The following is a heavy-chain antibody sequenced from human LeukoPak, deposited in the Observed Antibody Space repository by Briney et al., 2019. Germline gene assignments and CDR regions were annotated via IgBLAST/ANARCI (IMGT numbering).Heavy chain of an antibody. V-gene: IGHV3-66*02. CDR1: GFIVSSNY. Sequence: GGSLGLSCAASGFIVSSNYMNWVRQAPGKGLEWVSVIYSGGSTYYADSVKGRFTISRDNSKNTVNLQMNDLRAEDTAVYYCARSWDARLNFDHWGQGTLVTVSS. CDR2: IYSGGST. J-gene: IGHJ4*02. D-gene: IGHD1-26*01. CDR3: ARSWDARLNFDH.